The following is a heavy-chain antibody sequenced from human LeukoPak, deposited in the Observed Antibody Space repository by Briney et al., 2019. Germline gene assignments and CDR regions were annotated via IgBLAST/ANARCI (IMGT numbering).Heavy chain of an antibody. CDR3: ARVIKSASYYIFDS. J-gene: IGHJ4*02. Sequence: GGSLRLSCAASGFTFSSYGMHWVRQAPGKGLEWVAFIRYDGSNKYYADSVKGRFTISRDNSKNTLYLQMNSLRAEDTAVHYCARVIKSASYYIFDSWGQGTLVTVSS. D-gene: IGHD1-26*01. V-gene: IGHV3-30*02. CDR1: GFTFSSYG. CDR2: IRYDGSNK.